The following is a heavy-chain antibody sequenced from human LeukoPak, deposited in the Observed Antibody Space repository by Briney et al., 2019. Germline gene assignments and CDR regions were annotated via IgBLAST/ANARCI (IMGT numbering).Heavy chain of an antibody. Sequence: GGSLRLSCAASGFTVSSNYMSWVRQAPGKGLEWVSVIYSGGSTYYADSVKGRFAISRDNSKNTLYLQMNSLRAEDTAVYYCARGDFGPDAFDIWGQGTMVTVSS. D-gene: IGHD3-16*01. CDR1: GFTVSSNY. CDR2: IYSGGST. V-gene: IGHV3-53*01. CDR3: ARGDFGPDAFDI. J-gene: IGHJ3*02.